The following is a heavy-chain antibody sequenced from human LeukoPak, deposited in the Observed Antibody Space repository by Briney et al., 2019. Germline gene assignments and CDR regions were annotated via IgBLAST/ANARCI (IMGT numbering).Heavy chain of an antibody. CDR3: ARDPHGLRPNYYYGMDV. CDR1: GYTFTGYY. J-gene: IGHJ6*02. V-gene: IGHV1-2*04. D-gene: IGHD5-12*01. Sequence: ASVKVSSKASGYTFTGYYMHWVRQAPGQGLEWMGWINPNSGGTNYAQKFQGWVTMTRDTSISTAYMELSRLRSDDTAVYYCARDPHGLRPNYYYGMDVWGQGTTVTVSS. CDR2: INPNSGGT.